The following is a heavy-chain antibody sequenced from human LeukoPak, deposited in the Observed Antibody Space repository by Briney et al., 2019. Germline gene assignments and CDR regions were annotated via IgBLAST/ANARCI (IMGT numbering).Heavy chain of an antibody. CDR3: ARGPVREQQLEYFQH. CDR1: GGSISSSSYY. Sequence: SETLSLTCTVSGGSISSSSYYWGWIRQPPGKGLEWIGSIYYSGSTYYNPSLKSRVTISGDTSKNQFSLKLSSVTAADTAVYYCARGPVREQQLEYFQHWGQGTLVTVSS. CDR2: IYYSGST. D-gene: IGHD6-13*01. V-gene: IGHV4-39*07. J-gene: IGHJ1*01.